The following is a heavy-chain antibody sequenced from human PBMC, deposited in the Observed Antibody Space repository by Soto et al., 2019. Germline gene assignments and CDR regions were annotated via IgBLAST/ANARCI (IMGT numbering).Heavy chain of an antibody. CDR1: GFTFSSFA. J-gene: IGHJ2*01. Sequence: QAQLVESGGGVVQPGRSLTLSCAASGFTFSSFAIHWVRQAPGKGLEWVAAISYDGTTQFYADSVKGRSSISRDNSKNPLYLQVNTLSGEDTAAYFCARNPCRDCFDWNFDLWGHGTLVTVSS. D-gene: IGHD2-21*02. CDR2: ISYDGTTQ. V-gene: IGHV3-30*04. CDR3: ARNPCRDCFDWNFDL.